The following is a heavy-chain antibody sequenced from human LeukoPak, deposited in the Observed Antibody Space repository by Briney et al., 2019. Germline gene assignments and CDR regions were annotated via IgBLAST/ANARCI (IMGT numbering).Heavy chain of an antibody. D-gene: IGHD5-18*01. J-gene: IGHJ4*02. CDR3: ARAADTAMVEGYYFDY. V-gene: IGHV3-66*01. Sequence: GGSLRLSCAASGFTVSSNYMSWVRQAPGKGLEWVSVIYSGGSTYYADSVKGRFTISRDNSKNTLYLQMNSLRAEDTAVYYCARAADTAMVEGYYFDYWGQGTLVTVSS. CDR1: GFTVSSNY. CDR2: IYSGGST.